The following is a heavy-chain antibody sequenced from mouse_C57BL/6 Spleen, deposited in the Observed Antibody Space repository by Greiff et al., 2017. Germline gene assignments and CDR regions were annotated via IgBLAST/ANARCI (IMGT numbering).Heavy chain of an antibody. V-gene: IGHV1-61*01. CDR3: ARDTTVVAKGFAY. J-gene: IGHJ3*01. CDR2: IYPSDSET. D-gene: IGHD1-1*01. Sequence: VQLQQPGAELVRPGSSVKLSCKASGYTFTSYWMDWVKQRPGQGLEWIGNIYPSDSETHYNQKFKDKATLTVDKSSSTAYMQLSSLTSEDSAVYYCARDTTVVAKGFAYWGQGTLFTVSA. CDR1: GYTFTSYW.